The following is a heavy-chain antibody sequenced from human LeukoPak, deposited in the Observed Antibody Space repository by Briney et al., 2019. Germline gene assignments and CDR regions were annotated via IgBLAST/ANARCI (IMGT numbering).Heavy chain of an antibody. CDR3: VRDRGDSSGGYDY. D-gene: IGHD6-19*01. J-gene: IGHJ4*02. CDR2: INGNSGGT. V-gene: IGHV1-2*02. CDR1: GYTFTAYY. Sequence: ASVKVSCRASGYTFTAYYMHWMRQAPGQGLEWMGWINGNSGGTKYAQKFQGRVTMTRDTSISTAYMDLSSLRSDDTAVYYCVRDRGDSSGGYDYWGQGTLVTVSS.